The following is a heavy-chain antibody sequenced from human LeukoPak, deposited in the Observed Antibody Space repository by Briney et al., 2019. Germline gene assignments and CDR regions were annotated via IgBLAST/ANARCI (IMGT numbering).Heavy chain of an antibody. D-gene: IGHD6-13*01. J-gene: IGHJ4*02. CDR2: INHSGST. CDR1: GGSFSGYY. CDR3: ARVPIAAAGTVDY. Sequence: SETLSLTCAVYGGSFSGYYWSWIRQPPGKGLEWIGEINHSGSTNYNPSLKSRATISVDTSKNQFSLKLSSVTAADTAVYYCARVPIAAAGTVDYWGQGTLVTVSS. V-gene: IGHV4-34*01.